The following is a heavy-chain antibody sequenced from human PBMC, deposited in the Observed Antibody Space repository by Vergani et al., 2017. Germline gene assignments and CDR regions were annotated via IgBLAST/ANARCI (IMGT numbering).Heavy chain of an antibody. V-gene: IGHV1-8*01. CDR1: GYTFTSYD. CDR2: RNPNSGNT. D-gene: IGHD3-3*01. CDR3: ARGTKEGFLEWSYWFDP. J-gene: IGHJ5*02. Sequence: VQLVQSGAEVKKPGASVKVSCKASGYTFTSYDINWVRQATGHGLEWMGWRNPNSGNTGYAQKFQGRVTMTSNTSISTAYMELSSLRSEDTAVYYCARGTKEGFLEWSYWFDPWGQGTLVTVSS.